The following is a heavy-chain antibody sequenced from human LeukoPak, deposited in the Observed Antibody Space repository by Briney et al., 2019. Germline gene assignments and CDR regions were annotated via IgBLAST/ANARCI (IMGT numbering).Heavy chain of an antibody. CDR1: GFTFSDHY. CDR3: ARGAGRLADY. Sequence: PGGSLRLSCTVSGFTFSDHYMSWIREAPGKGLEWVSYISNNHSPTYYADSVRGRFTISRDNAKNSLYLQMDSLSAEDTAVYYCARGAGRLADYWGQGTLVTVSS. J-gene: IGHJ4*02. V-gene: IGHV3-11*01. CDR2: ISNNHSPT. D-gene: IGHD6-19*01.